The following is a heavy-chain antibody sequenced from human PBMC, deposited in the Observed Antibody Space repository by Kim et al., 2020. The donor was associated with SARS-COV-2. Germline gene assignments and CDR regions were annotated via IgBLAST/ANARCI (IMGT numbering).Heavy chain of an antibody. V-gene: IGHV5-10-1*01. CDR2: T. Sequence: THYSPSFKGHVPISADKSISTAYLQWSSLKASDTAMYYCARQAYYYGMDVWGQGTTVTVSS. J-gene: IGHJ6*02. CDR3: ARQAYYYGMDV.